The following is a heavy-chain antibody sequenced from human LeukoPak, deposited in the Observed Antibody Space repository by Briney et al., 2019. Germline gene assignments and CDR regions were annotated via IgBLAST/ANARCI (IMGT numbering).Heavy chain of an antibody. D-gene: IGHD6-19*01. J-gene: IGHJ6*03. CDR2: ISGSGGST. V-gene: IGHV3-23*01. Sequence: PGGSLRLSCAASGFTFSSYAMSWVRQAPGKGLEWVSAISGSGGSTYYADSVKGRFTISRDNSKNTLYPQMNSLRAEDTAVYYCAKDRSGIKAVAWKTYYYYYMDVWGKGTTVTVSS. CDR3: AKDRSGIKAVAWKTYYYYYMDV. CDR1: GFTFSSYA.